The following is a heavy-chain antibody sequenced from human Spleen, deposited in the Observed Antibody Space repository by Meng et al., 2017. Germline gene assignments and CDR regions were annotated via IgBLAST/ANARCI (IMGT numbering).Heavy chain of an antibody. V-gene: IGHV1-8*03. D-gene: IGHD4-23*01. J-gene: IGHJ5*02. CDR2: TNPNSGNT. CDR3: AREPSDYSGNSMGNWFDP. CDR1: GYTFTRYD. Sequence: ASVTVSCKASGYTFTRYDINWVRQATGQGLEWMGWTNPNSGNTGYAQKFQGRVTITRNTSISTAYMELSRLRSEDTAVYYGAREPSDYSGNSMGNWFDPWSQGTVVTVSS.